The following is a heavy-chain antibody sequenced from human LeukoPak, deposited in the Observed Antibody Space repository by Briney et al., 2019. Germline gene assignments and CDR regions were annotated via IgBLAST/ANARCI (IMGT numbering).Heavy chain of an antibody. CDR1: GFTFSSYW. J-gene: IGHJ3*02. D-gene: IGHD6-6*01. CDR3: ARTIAAPRPLGHAFDI. CDR2: IKQDGSEK. V-gene: IGHV3-7*01. Sequence: PGGSLRLSCAASGFTFSSYWMSWVRQAPGKGLEWVANIKQDGSEKYYVDSVKGRFTISRDNAKNSLYLQMNSLRAEDTAVYYCARTIAAPRPLGHAFDIWGQGTMVTVSS.